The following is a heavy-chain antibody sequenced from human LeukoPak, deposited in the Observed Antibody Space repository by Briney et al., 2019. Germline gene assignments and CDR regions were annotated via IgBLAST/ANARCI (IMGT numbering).Heavy chain of an antibody. Sequence: PGGSLRLSCAASGFTLSGSAMHWVRQASGKGLEWVGRIRSETNSYATAYAASVKGRFTISRDDSKNMAYLQMNSLKTEDTAVYYCTRSRADYGSYYYYMDVWGKGTTVTVSS. CDR1: GFTLSGSA. J-gene: IGHJ6*03. V-gene: IGHV3-73*01. CDR2: IRSETNSYAT. CDR3: TRSRADYGSYYYYMDV. D-gene: IGHD4-17*01.